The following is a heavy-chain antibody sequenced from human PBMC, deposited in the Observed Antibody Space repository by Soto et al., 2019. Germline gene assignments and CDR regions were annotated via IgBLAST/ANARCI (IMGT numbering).Heavy chain of an antibody. J-gene: IGHJ5*02. Sequence: SVKVSCKASGGTFSSYAISWVRQAPGQGLEWMGGIIPIFGTANYAQKFQGRVTITADESTSTAYMELSSLRSEDTAVYYCAREVCSCSWSEGLFDPWGQGTLVIFSS. CDR1: GGTFSSYA. CDR2: IIPIFGTA. D-gene: IGHD6-13*01. CDR3: AREVCSCSWSEGLFDP. V-gene: IGHV1-69*13.